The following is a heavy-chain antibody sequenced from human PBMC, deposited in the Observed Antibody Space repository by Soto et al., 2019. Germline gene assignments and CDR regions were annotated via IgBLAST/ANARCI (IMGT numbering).Heavy chain of an antibody. CDR2: ISGGGGGT. CDR1: GFSFSNYA. CDR3: ARRGPGTYFDY. D-gene: IGHD6-13*01. V-gene: IGHV3-23*01. J-gene: IGHJ4*02. Sequence: GGSLRLSCSVSGFSFSNYAMTWVRQAPGKGLEWVSSISGGGGGTHYADSMKGRVTISRDNSKNTLYLQMNSLRNEDTAVYYCARRGPGTYFDYWGQGTLVT.